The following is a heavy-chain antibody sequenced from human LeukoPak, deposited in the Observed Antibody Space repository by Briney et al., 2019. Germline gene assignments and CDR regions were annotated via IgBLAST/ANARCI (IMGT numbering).Heavy chain of an antibody. Sequence: GESLKISCQGSGYSFTSYWIGWVRQMPGKGLEWMGIVYPGDSDTRYSPSFQGQVTISADKSISTAYLQWSSLKASDTAMYYCARLLIGAAARAEYFQHWGQRTLVTLSS. J-gene: IGHJ1*01. D-gene: IGHD6-13*01. CDR1: GYSFTSYW. V-gene: IGHV5-51*01. CDR2: VYPGDSDT. CDR3: ARLLIGAAARAEYFQH.